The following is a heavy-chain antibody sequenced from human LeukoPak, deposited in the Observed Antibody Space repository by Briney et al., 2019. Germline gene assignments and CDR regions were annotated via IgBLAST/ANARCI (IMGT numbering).Heavy chain of an antibody. CDR2: IKEDGSQK. CDR3: ARESRRITMVRGLDMDV. D-gene: IGHD3-10*01. J-gene: IGHJ6*04. Sequence: GGSLRLSRAASGFTFRSYWMHGVGRAPGKGLEWVANIKEDGSQKYFLDSVKGRFAISRDNAKNSLYLQMNSLRPEDTAVYYCARESRRITMVRGLDMDVWGKGTTVTVSS. V-gene: IGHV3-7*03. CDR1: GFTFRSYW.